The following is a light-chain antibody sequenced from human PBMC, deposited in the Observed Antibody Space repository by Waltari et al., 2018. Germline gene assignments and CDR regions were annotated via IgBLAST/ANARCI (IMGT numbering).Light chain of an antibody. CDR1: ESVLYGSNSKNY. Sequence: DIVMTQSPDALAVSLGARATIHCKSSESVLYGSNSKNYLAWYQQKPGQPPKLLIYWASTRESGVPDRFSGSGSGTDFTLTISSLQAEDVAVYYCQQYESTPRTFGQGTKVEIK. J-gene: IGKJ1*01. CDR3: QQYESTPRT. CDR2: WAS. V-gene: IGKV4-1*01.